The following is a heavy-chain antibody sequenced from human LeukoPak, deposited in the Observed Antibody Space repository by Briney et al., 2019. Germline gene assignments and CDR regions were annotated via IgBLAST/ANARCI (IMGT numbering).Heavy chain of an antibody. CDR2: IYYSGST. J-gene: IGHJ6*02. CDR1: GGSISSYY. CDR3: ARLQGGPYVHYYYGMDV. V-gene: IGHV4-59*08. D-gene: IGHD3-10*01. Sequence: SSETLSLTCTVSGGSISSYYWSWIRQPPGKGLEWIGYIYYSGSTNYNPSLKSRVTISVDTSKNQFSLKLSSVTAADTAVHYCARLQGGPYVHYYYGMDVWGQGTTVTVSS.